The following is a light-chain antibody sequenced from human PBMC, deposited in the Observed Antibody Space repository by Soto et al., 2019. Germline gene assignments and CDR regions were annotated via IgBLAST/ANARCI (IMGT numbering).Light chain of an antibody. CDR1: QSVRSMY. CDR3: QQYNNWPWT. V-gene: IGKV3-15*01. CDR2: GAS. J-gene: IGKJ1*01. Sequence: EIVLTQSPGTLSLSPGERATLSCGGSQSVRSMYLAWYQQKPGQAPRLLIYGASTRATGIPARFSGSGSGTEFTLTISSLQSEDFAIYYCQQYNNWPWTFGQGTKVDIK.